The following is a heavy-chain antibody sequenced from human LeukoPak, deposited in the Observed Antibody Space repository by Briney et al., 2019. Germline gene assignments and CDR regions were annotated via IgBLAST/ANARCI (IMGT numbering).Heavy chain of an antibody. Sequence: GGSLRLSCAASGFTFSSYSMNWVRQAPGKGLEWVSSIGSRSSYIYYADSVKGRFTISRDNAKNSLYLQMNSLRAEDTAVYYCASQHRDYWGQGTLVTVSS. D-gene: IGHD3-10*01. J-gene: IGHJ4*02. CDR3: ASQHRDY. CDR2: IGSRSSYI. CDR1: GFTFSSYS. V-gene: IGHV3-21*01.